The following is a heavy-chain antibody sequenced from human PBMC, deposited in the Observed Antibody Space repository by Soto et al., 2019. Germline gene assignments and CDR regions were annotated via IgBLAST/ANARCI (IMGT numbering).Heavy chain of an antibody. CDR2: IIPIFGTA. V-gene: IGHV1-69*13. Sequence: SVKVSCKASGGTFSSYAISWVRQAPGQGLEWMGGIIPIFGTANYAQKFQGRVTITADESTSTAYMELSSPRSEDTAVYYCARDSSGWSRNWFDPWGQGTLVTVSS. CDR3: ARDSSGWSRNWFDP. D-gene: IGHD6-19*01. CDR1: GGTFSSYA. J-gene: IGHJ5*02.